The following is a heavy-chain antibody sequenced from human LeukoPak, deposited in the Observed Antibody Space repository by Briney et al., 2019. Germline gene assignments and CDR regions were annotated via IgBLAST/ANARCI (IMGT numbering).Heavy chain of an antibody. J-gene: IGHJ3*02. Sequence: TGGSLRLSCAASGFTLRNYAMSWVRQAPGKGLEWVSAFSGSGVSTHYADSGKGRFTISRDNSKNTLDLQRNSLRAEDASVCYCAKAREEAADDAFDIWGQGTMVTVSS. CDR3: AKAREEAADDAFDI. CDR2: FSGSGVST. V-gene: IGHV3-23*01. CDR1: GFTLRNYA.